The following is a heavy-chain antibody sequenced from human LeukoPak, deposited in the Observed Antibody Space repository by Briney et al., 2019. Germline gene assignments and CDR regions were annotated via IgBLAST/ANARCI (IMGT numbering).Heavy chain of an antibody. CDR3: ARDDMVVAALTGTSISGAFDL. V-gene: IGHV4-59*01. CDR1: GGSISSYY. J-gene: IGHJ2*01. D-gene: IGHD2-15*01. CDR2: IYYSGGT. Sequence: SETLSLTCTVSGGSISSYYWSWIRQPPGKGLEWIGYIYYSGGTNYNPSLKSRVTISVDTSKNQFSLKLSSVTAADTAVYYCARDDMVVAALTGTSISGAFDLWGRGTLVTVSS.